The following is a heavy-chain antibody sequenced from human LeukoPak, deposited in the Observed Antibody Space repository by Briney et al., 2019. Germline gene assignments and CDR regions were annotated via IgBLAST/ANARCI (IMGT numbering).Heavy chain of an antibody. CDR1: GFTFSSYG. V-gene: IGHV1-2*02. J-gene: IGHJ6*03. Sequence: GGSLRLSCAASGFTFSSYGMHWVRQAPGQGLEWMGWINPNSGGTNYAQKFQGRVTMTRDTSISTAYMELSRLRSDDTAVYYRARDHTRLLSYYYYYMDVWGKGTTVTISS. CDR2: INPNSGGT. CDR3: ARDHTRLLSYYYYYMDV. D-gene: IGHD2/OR15-2a*01.